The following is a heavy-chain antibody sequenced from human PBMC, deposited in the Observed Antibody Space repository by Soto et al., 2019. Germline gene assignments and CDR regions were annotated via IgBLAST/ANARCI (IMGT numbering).Heavy chain of an antibody. CDR2: ISGYNGNT. J-gene: IGHJ6*02. Sequence: ASVKVSCKTSGYTFSNYGINWVRQAPGQGLEWMGWISGYNGNTNYAQTVQGRVTMTTDTSTGTVYMELRSLKSDDTAIYYCSRFIMVGVWFDAEVYPGMDVGGQGTRVTVSS. CDR1: GYTFSNYG. V-gene: IGHV1-18*01. CDR3: SRFIMVGVWFDAEVYPGMDV. D-gene: IGHD3-10*01.